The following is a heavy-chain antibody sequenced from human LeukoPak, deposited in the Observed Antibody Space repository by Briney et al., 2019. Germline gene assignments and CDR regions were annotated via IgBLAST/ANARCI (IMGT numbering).Heavy chain of an antibody. J-gene: IGHJ6*03. CDR1: GFTFSRDW. V-gene: IGHV3-74*03. D-gene: IGHD2-2*01. CDR3: ARGLDCSSTSCRYYYYYMDV. CDR2: ISDDGSIT. Sequence: PGGSLRLSCAASGFTFSRDWMHWVRQAPGKGLVWVPRISDDGSITTYADSVQGRFTISRDNAKSTVFLQMNSLRVEDTAVYYCARGLDCSSTSCRYYYYYMDVWGKGTTVTVSS.